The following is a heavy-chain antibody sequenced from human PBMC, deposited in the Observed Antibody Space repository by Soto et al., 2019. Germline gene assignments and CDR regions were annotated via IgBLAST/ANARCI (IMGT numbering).Heavy chain of an antibody. D-gene: IGHD4-17*01. J-gene: IGHJ6*02. CDR3: ATRSDYGGNSVSYYYYGMDV. CDR2: IIPIFGTA. CDR1: GGTLSSYA. V-gene: IGHV1-69*13. Sequence: SVKVSCKASGGTLSSYAISWVRQAPGQGLEWMGGIIPIFGTANYAQKFQGRVPITADESTSTAYMELSSLRSEDTAVYYCATRSDYGGNSVSYYYYGMDVWGQGTTVTVS.